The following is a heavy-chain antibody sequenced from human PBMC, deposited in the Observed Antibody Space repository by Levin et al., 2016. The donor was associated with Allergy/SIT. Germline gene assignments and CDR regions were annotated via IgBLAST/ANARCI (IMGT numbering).Heavy chain of an antibody. CDR2: IYWDDDK. CDR3: AHSQSPRPSGYSSSWYPPYFDY. Sequence: PGKALEWLALIYWDDDKRYSPSLKSRLTITKDTSKNQVVLTMTNMDPVDTATYYCAHSQSPRPSGYSSSWYPPYFDYWGQGTLVTVSS. J-gene: IGHJ4*02. V-gene: IGHV2-5*02. D-gene: IGHD6-13*01.